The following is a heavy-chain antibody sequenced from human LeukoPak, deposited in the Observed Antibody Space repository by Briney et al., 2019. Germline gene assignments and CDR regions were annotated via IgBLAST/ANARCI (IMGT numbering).Heavy chain of an antibody. J-gene: IGHJ6*04. D-gene: IGHD6-19*01. CDR1: GFTFSSYG. CDR3: AVADGYYYYGMDV. Sequence: GGSLRLSCAASGFTFSSYGMHWVRQAPGKGLEWVAVISYDGSNKYYADSVKGRFTIPRDNSKNTLYLQMNSLRAEDTAVYYVAVADGYYYYGMDVWGKGTTVTVSS. V-gene: IGHV3-30*03. CDR2: ISYDGSNK.